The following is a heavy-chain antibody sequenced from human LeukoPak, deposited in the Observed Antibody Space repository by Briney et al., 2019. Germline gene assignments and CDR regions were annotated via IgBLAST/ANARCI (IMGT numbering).Heavy chain of an antibody. J-gene: IGHJ4*02. V-gene: IGHV3-30*03. D-gene: IGHD3-3*01. CDR3: ARDRLTVFGVITYYFDS. CDR2: TSHDGTKE. CDR1: GFTFSSYG. Sequence: GRSLRLSCAASGFTFSSYGMHWVRQAPGKGLEWVAVTSHDGTKESYADSVKGRFTISRDNSKNTLYLQMNRLGEEDTALYYCARDRLTVFGVITYYFDSWGQGTLVTVSS.